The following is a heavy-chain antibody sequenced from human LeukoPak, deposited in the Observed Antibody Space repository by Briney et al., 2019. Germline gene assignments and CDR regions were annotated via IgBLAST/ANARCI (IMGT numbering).Heavy chain of an antibody. CDR1: GGSFSGYY. Sequence: SETLSLTCAVYGGSFSGYYWSWIRQPPGKGLEWIGEINHRGSTNYNPSLKSRVTISVDTSKNQFSLKLSSVTAADTAVYYCARGLATDGYYYYMDVWGKGTTVTVSS. D-gene: IGHD1-26*01. CDR2: INHRGST. CDR3: ARGLATDGYYYYMDV. V-gene: IGHV4-34*01. J-gene: IGHJ6*03.